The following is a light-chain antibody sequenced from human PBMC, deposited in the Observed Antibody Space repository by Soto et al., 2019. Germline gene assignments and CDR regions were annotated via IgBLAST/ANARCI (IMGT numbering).Light chain of an antibody. CDR1: QTVSSSN. CDR3: EQYGSSPLT. J-gene: IGKJ4*01. CDR2: GAS. V-gene: IGKV3-20*01. Sequence: EIVLTQSPGTLSLSPGERATLSCRASQTVSSSNLAWYQKKPGQAPRLHIYGASIRATGVPDRFSGSGSGTDFTLTINKLEIKGFVVYYGEQYGSSPLTFGGGTKVEIK.